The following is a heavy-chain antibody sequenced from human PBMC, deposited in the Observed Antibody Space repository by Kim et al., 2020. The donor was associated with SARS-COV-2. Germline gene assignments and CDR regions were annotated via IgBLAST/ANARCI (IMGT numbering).Heavy chain of an antibody. J-gene: IGHJ4*02. Sequence: SQTLSLTCAISGDSVSSNSAAWNWIRQSPSRGLEWLGRTYYRSKWYNDYAVSVKSRITINPDTSKNQFSLQLNSVTPEDTAVYYCARDRIPYSSSWYSQHFDYWGQGTLVTVSS. CDR2: TYYRSKWYN. CDR3: ARDRIPYSSSWYSQHFDY. CDR1: GDSVSSNSAA. D-gene: IGHD6-13*01. V-gene: IGHV6-1*01.